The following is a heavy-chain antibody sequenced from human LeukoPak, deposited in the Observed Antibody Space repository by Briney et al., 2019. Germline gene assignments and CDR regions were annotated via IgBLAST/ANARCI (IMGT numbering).Heavy chain of an antibody. CDR1: GFTFSSYG. CDR2: IWYDGSNK. Sequence: GGSLRLSCAASGFTFSSYGMHWARQAPGKGLEWVAVIWYDGSNKYYADSVKGRFTISRDNSKNTLYLQMNSLRAEDTAVYYCAKDSEFLDAFDIWGQGTMVTVSS. D-gene: IGHD3-10*01. J-gene: IGHJ3*02. CDR3: AKDSEFLDAFDI. V-gene: IGHV3-33*06.